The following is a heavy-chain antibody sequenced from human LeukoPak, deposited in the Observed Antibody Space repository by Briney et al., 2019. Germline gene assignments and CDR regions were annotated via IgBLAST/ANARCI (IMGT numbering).Heavy chain of an antibody. CDR1: GSTFSSYA. J-gene: IGHJ6*03. CDR3: ARDSVQLERRGSYYYYYMDV. V-gene: IGHV3-30*04. Sequence: PGGSLRLSCAASGSTFSSYAMHWVRQAPGKGLEWVAVISYDGSNKYYADSVKGRFTISRDNSKNTLYLQMNSLRAEDTAVYYCARDSVQLERRGSYYYYYMDVWVKGTTVTVSS. D-gene: IGHD1-1*01. CDR2: ISYDGSNK.